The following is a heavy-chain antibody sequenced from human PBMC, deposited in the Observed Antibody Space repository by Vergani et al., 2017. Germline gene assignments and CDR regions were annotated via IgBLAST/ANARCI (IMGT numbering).Heavy chain of an antibody. D-gene: IGHD3-9*01. CDR1: FDSIRNLY. V-gene: IGHV4-59*11. J-gene: IGHJ6*02. CDR2: IHYSENT. Sequence: QVQLQESGPGLVKSSETLSLTCSVSFDSIRNLYCNWIRQPPGKGLEWIGSIHYSENTNYNPSLKTRVTISVDTSKNQFSLTLTSVTAADTAVYYCARDQGFGFDWFDYGMDVWGQGTTVTVSS. CDR3: ARDQGFGFDWFDYGMDV.